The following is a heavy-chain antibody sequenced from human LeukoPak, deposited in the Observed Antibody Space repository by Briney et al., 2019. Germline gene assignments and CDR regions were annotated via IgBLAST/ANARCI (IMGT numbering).Heavy chain of an antibody. CDR3: NTDAVPHGYKNGCVY. J-gene: IGHJ4*02. V-gene: IGHV3-15*01. CDR1: GFTSRDVW. CDR2: IKSKNEGETT. D-gene: IGHD5-18*01. Sequence: PGWAITLSCQACGFTSRDVWMIEVGQAPAREREGVGYIKSKNEGETTDYAAPVKGRFAISRDGSKNTLYLQMDSLKTEDTAIYYCNTDAVPHGYKNGCVYWAQGTRVTVST.